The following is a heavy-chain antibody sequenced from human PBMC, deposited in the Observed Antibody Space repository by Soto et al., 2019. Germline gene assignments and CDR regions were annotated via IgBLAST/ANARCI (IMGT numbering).Heavy chain of an antibody. CDR3: ARGLAILTDYYGPYFDF. V-gene: IGHV1-18*01. Sequence: ASVKVSCKASGYTFTRYGITCVRQAPGQGLEWMGWISAFNGNIKYAQKFQDRLTMTTDTSTRITYMELRSLRSDDTAVYYCARGLAILTDYYGPYFDFWGQGTLVTVSS. J-gene: IGHJ4*02. CDR1: GYTFTRYG. D-gene: IGHD3-9*01. CDR2: ISAFNGNI.